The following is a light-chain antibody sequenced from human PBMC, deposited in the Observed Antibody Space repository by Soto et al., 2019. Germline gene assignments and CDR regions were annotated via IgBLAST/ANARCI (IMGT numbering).Light chain of an antibody. V-gene: IGKV1-39*01. Sequence: IQLTHSASSLSASVGDIVTITCRASQGISSYLGWYQQKPGKAPNLLIYDASTLQSGVPSRFSGSGSGTDFTLTISSLQPEDFATYYCQQSYSTPLTFGGGTKVDIK. J-gene: IGKJ4*01. CDR1: QGISSY. CDR2: DAS. CDR3: QQSYSTPLT.